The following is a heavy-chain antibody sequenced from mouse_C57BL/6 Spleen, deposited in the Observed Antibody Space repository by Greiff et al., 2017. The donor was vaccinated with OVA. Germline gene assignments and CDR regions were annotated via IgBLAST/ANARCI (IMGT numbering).Heavy chain of an antibody. D-gene: IGHD1-1*01. J-gene: IGHJ1*03. CDR2: ISGGGGNT. CDR1: GFTFSSYT. Sequence: EVQVVESGGGLVKPGGSLKLSCAASGFTFSSYTMSWVRQTPEKRLEWVATISGGGGNTYYPDSVKGRFTISRDNAKNTLYLQMSSLRSEDTALYYCARHLGSTPFDVWGTGTTVTVSS. V-gene: IGHV5-9*01. CDR3: ARHLGSTPFDV.